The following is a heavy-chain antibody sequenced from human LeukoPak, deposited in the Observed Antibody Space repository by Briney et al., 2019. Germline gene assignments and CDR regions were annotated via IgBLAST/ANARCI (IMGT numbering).Heavy chain of an antibody. CDR3: AREGWDLNALDI. V-gene: IGHV3-48*04. Sequence: PGGSLRLSCAASGFTFSSYGMHWVRQAPGKGLVWVSYISSRSSNKYYADSVKGRFTISRDNAKNSLYLQMSSLRAEDTAIYYCAREGWDLNALDIWGQGTMVTVSP. CDR1: GFTFSSYG. J-gene: IGHJ3*02. CDR2: ISSRSSNK. D-gene: IGHD1-26*01.